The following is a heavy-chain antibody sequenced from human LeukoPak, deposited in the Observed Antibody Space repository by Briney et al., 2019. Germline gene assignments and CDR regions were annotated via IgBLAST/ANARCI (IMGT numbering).Heavy chain of an antibody. CDR3: AKAHRISMVRGVIRNGRYNWFDP. J-gene: IGHJ5*02. CDR1: GGSFSGFY. D-gene: IGHD3-10*01. V-gene: IGHV4-34*01. Sequence: SETLSLTCDVYGGSFSGFYWNWIRQPPGKGLEWIGEIDHSGSTNYNPSLKSRVTISVDTSKNQFSLKLSSVTAADTAVYYCAKAHRISMVRGVIRNGRYNWFDPWGQGTLVTVSS. CDR2: IDHSGST.